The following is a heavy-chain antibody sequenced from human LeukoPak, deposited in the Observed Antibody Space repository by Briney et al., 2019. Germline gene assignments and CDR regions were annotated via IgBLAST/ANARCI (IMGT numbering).Heavy chain of an antibody. CDR3: TSSVFGTVDMGV. CDR2: IESKTDGGAT. D-gene: IGHD6-19*01. J-gene: IGHJ6*02. Sequence: GGSLRLSCAASGFTFSNAWMSWVRQAPGKGLEWVGRIESKTDGGATDYAAPVKGRFTISGDDSKNTLYLQINSLKTEDTGVYYCTSSVFGTVDMGVWGRGTAVTVSS. V-gene: IGHV3-15*04. CDR1: GFTFSNAW.